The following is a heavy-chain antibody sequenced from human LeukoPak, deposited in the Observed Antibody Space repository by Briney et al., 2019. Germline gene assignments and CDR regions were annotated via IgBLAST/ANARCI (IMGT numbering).Heavy chain of an antibody. Sequence: PGGSLRLSCAASGFIFSRHWMHWVRQAPGKGLAWVSRVNEDGSTRSYADFVTGRFRISKDNARNTLFLQLNTLTVEDTAIYYCAREPNFGSGNVDSFDVWGQGTLVTVSS. CDR3: AREPNFGSGNVDSFDV. V-gene: IGHV3-74*01. J-gene: IGHJ3*01. CDR1: GFIFSRHW. CDR2: VNEDGSTR. D-gene: IGHD3-10*01.